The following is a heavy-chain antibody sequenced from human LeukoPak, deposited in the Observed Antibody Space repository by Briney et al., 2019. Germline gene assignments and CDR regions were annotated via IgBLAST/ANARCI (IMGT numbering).Heavy chain of an antibody. J-gene: IGHJ4*02. CDR1: GYTLTELS. CDR2: VDPEDGET. CDR3: ATVLRLGSGFNY. Sequence: ASVKVSCKVSGYTLTELSMHWVRPAPGKGLEWMGGVDPEDGETIYPQKFQGRVTMTKDTSTDTDYMVLSSLRSEDTAVYYCATVLRLGSGFNYWGQGTLVTVSS. D-gene: IGHD3-16*01. V-gene: IGHV1-24*01.